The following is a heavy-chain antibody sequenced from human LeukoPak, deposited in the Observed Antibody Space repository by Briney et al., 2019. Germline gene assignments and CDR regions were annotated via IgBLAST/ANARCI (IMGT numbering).Heavy chain of an antibody. CDR2: IYYSGST. V-gene: IGHV4-31*03. CDR3: ARAARGVPDAIVNDWFDP. CDR1: GGSISSGGYY. J-gene: IGHJ5*02. D-gene: IGHD2-2*01. Sequence: SSETLSLTCTVSGGSISSGGYYWSSIRQHPGKGLEWIGYIYYSGSTYYNPSLKSRVTISVDTSKNQFSLKLSSVTAADTAVYYCARAARGVPDAIVNDWFDPWGQGTLVTVSS.